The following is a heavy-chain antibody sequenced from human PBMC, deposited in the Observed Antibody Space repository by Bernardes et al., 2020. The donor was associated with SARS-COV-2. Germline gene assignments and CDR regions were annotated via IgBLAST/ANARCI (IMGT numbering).Heavy chain of an antibody. Sequence: GGSLRLSCAASGFTFSSYAMSWVRQAPGKGLEWVSAISGSGGSTYYADSVKGRFTISRDNSKNTLYLQMNSLRAEDTAVYYCAKVVVYAKAWSNWFDPWGQGTLVTVSS. CDR1: GFTFSSYA. J-gene: IGHJ5*02. V-gene: IGHV3-23*01. CDR3: AKVVVYAKAWSNWFDP. CDR2: ISGSGGST. D-gene: IGHD2-8*02.